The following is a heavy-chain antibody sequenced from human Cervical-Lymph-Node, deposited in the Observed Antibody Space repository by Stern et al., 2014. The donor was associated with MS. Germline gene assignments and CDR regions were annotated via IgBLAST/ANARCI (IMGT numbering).Heavy chain of an antibody. Sequence: VQLVESGPEVTKPAASLKISCAASGYTFTAYYIHWVRQAHGEGLERVGRINPNGGYTNFAQRFQGRVTMTRDTSKSTVSMELSSLTPDDMAVYYCAREGRPRPGLVVHWGQGTLVTVSS. CDR1: GYTFTAYY. CDR2: INPNGGYT. V-gene: IGHV1-2*06. CDR3: AREGRPRPGLVVH. D-gene: IGHD3/OR15-3a*01. J-gene: IGHJ4*02.